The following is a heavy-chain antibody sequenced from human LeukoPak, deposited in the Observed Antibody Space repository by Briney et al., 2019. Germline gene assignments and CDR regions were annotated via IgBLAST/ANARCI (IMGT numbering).Heavy chain of an antibody. V-gene: IGHV4-4*07. CDR3: ARASSSRSGSYYPNWYFDL. CDR1: GGSISSYY. Sequence: SETLSLTCTVSGGSISSYYWSWIRQPAGKGLEWIGRIYTSGSTNYNPSLKSRVTMSVDTSKNQFSLKLSSVTAADTAVYYCARASSSRSGSYYPNWYFDLWGRGTLVTVSS. CDR2: IYTSGST. J-gene: IGHJ2*01. D-gene: IGHD1-26*01.